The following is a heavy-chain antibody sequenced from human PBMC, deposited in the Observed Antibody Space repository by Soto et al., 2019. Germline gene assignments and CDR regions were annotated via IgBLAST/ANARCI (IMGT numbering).Heavy chain of an antibody. CDR2: IYYSGST. D-gene: IGHD3-10*01. J-gene: IGHJ6*02. CDR1: GGSISSSNYY. Sequence: SETLSLTCTVSGGSISSSNYYWGWIRQPPGKGLEWIGSIYYSGSTYYNPSLKSRVTISVDTSKNQFSLKLSSVTAADTAVYYCARFRYYGSGYYYYYGMDVWGQGTTVTVSS. CDR3: ARFRYYGSGYYYYYGMDV. V-gene: IGHV4-39*01.